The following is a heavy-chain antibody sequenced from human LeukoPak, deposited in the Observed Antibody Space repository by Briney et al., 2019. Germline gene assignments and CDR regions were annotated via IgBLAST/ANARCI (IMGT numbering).Heavy chain of an antibody. V-gene: IGHV3-23*01. CDR1: GFTFSSYA. Sequence: GGSLRLSCAASGFTFSSYAMSWVRQAPGKGLEWVSATSGSGGSTYYADSVKGRFTISRDNSKNTLYLQMNSLRAEDTAVYYCAKVLTDEEKLQYYYDSSGPSRAFDIWGQGTMVTVSS. CDR2: TSGSGGST. J-gene: IGHJ3*02. D-gene: IGHD3-22*01. CDR3: AKVLTDEEKLQYYYDSSGPSRAFDI.